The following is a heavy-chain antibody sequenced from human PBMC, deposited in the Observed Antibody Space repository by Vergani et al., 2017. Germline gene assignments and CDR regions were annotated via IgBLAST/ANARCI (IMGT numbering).Heavy chain of an antibody. J-gene: IGHJ4*02. Sequence: EVQLVESGGGLVKPGGSLRLSCAASGFTFSNAWMSWVRQAPGKGLEWVGRIKSKTDGGTTDYAAPVKGRFTISRDNSKNTLYLQMNSLRAEDTAVYYCAKSIAAADYPFFDYWGQGTLVTVSS. D-gene: IGHD6-13*01. CDR1: GFTFSNAW. CDR3: AKSIAAADYPFFDY. CDR2: IKSKTDGGTT. V-gene: IGHV3-15*01.